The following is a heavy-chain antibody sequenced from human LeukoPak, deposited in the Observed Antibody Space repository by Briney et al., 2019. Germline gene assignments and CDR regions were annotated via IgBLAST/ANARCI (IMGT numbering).Heavy chain of an antibody. V-gene: IGHV3-30*02. J-gene: IGHJ3*02. CDR1: GFSFSGYG. Sequence: GGSLRLSCAASGFSFSGYGMHWVRQAPGKGLEWVAFIRYDGSNEYYADSVKGRFTISRDNSKNTLYLQMNSLRAEDTAVYYCAKDHGIVGAPFAFDIWGQGTMVTVSS. D-gene: IGHD1-26*01. CDR3: AKDHGIVGAPFAFDI. CDR2: IRYDGSNE.